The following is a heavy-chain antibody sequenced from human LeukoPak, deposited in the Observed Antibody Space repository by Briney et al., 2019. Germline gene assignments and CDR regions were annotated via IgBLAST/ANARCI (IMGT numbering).Heavy chain of an antibody. Sequence: PGGSLRLSCAASGFSFSNFGMHWVRQAPGKGLEWMAVILKDGSVKYYADSVRGRFTSSRDNSKDTVYLQMNSLRAEDTAVYYCVKDDTSGYYYPDYGGQETLVIVSS. CDR2: ILKDGSVK. D-gene: IGHD3-22*01. CDR3: VKDDTSGYYYPDY. J-gene: IGHJ4*02. CDR1: GFSFSNFG. V-gene: IGHV3-30*18.